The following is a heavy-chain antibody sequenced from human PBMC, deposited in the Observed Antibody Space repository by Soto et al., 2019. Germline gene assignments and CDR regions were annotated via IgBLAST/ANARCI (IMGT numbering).Heavy chain of an antibody. CDR2: IWYDGSNK. V-gene: IGHV3-33*01. CDR3: ARDLIVVVPAAYPYYYGMDV. CDR1: GFTFSSYG. J-gene: IGHJ6*02. Sequence: HPGGSLRLSCAASGFTFSSYGMHWVRQAPGKGLEWVAVIWYDGSNKYYADSVKGRFTISRDNSKNTLYLQMNSLRAEDTAVYYCARDLIVVVPAAYPYYYGMDVWGQGTTVTVSS. D-gene: IGHD2-2*01.